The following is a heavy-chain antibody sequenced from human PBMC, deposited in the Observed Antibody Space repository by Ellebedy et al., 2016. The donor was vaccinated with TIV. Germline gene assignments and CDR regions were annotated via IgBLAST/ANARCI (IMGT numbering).Heavy chain of an antibody. D-gene: IGHD6-19*01. Sequence: MPSETLSLTCTVSGGSISTYYWSWILQPPGKGLEWIGYIYYSGSTSYNPSLKSRVTISVDTSKSQFSLKLNSVTAADTAVYYCARHGSARGYFDYWGHGTLVTVSS. J-gene: IGHJ4*01. CDR3: ARHGSARGYFDY. CDR2: IYYSGST. CDR1: GGSISTYY. V-gene: IGHV4-59*08.